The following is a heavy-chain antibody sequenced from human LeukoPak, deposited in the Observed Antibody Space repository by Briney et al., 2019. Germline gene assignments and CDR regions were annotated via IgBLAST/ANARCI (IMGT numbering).Heavy chain of an antibody. CDR2: IKSKTDGGTT. D-gene: IGHD6-19*01. J-gene: IGHJ3*02. CDR1: GFTFSNAW. CDR3: LSTAGVYSSGSDAFDI. V-gene: IGHV3-15*01. Sequence: PGGSLRLSCAASGFTFSNAWMSWVRQAPGKGLEWVGRIKSKTDGGTTDYAAPVKGRFTISRDDSKNTLYLQMNSLKTEDTAVYYCLSTAGVYSSGSDAFDIWGQGTMVTVSS.